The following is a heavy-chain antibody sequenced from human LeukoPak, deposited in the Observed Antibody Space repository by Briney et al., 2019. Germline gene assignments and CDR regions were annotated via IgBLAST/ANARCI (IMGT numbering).Heavy chain of an antibody. V-gene: IGHV3-48*01. CDR2: INSASATF. CDR1: GFTFSTSS. D-gene: IGHD2-2*01. J-gene: IGHJ4*02. CDR3: ARDVGFVVVPAVFDS. Sequence: GGSLRLSCVASGFTFSTSSMNWVRQAPGKGLEWISYINSASATFYYADSVKGRFIISRDNAKNLLFLQMNNLRAEHSAMYYCARDVGFVVVPAVFDSWGQGTLVTVSS.